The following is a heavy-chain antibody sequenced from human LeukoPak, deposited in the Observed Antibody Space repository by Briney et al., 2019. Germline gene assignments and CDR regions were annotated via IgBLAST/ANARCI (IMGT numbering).Heavy chain of an antibody. CDR2: INHSGST. Sequence: PSETLSLTCAVYGGSFSGYYWSWIRQPPGKGLEWIGEINHSGSTNYNPSLKSRVTISVATSKNQFSLKLSSVTAADTAVYYCARGHYDFWSGYYGPFDYWGQGTLVTVSS. CDR3: ARGHYDFWSGYYGPFDY. V-gene: IGHV4-34*01. J-gene: IGHJ4*02. D-gene: IGHD3-3*01. CDR1: GGSFSGYY.